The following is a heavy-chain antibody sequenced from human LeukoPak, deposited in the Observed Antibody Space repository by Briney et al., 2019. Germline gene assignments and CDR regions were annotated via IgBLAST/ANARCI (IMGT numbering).Heavy chain of an antibody. J-gene: IGHJ4*02. Sequence: SETLSLTCIVSGGSISSISSNNYHWGWIRQPPGKGLEWIGSIYYSGSTYYNPSLKSRVTISVDTSKNQFSLKLSSVTAADTAVYYCARARDGYIFDYWGQGTLVTVSS. CDR3: ARARDGYIFDY. CDR1: GGSISSISSNNYH. V-gene: IGHV4-39*07. D-gene: IGHD5-24*01. CDR2: IYYSGST.